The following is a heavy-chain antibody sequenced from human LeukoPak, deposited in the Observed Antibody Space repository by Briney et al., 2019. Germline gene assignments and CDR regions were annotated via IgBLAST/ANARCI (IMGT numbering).Heavy chain of an antibody. J-gene: IGHJ4*02. V-gene: IGHV3-9*01. D-gene: IGHD2-2*01. CDR2: LSWNSNVI. CDR1: GFTFYDYA. CDR3: VKGGCSSTSCRPDY. Sequence: GRSLRLSCAASGFTFYDYAMYWVRQAPGKGLEWVSGLSWNSNVIAYADSVKGRSTISRDNAKNSLFLQMNSLRAEDTALYYCVKGGCSSTSCRPDYWGQGTLVTVSS.